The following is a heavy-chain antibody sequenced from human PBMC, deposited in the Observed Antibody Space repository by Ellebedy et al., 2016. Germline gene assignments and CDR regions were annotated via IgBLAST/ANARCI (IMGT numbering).Heavy chain of an antibody. J-gene: IGHJ4*02. Sequence: GESLKISXSASGFTFSNSWMDWVRQAPGKGLEWVANINQDGSEKYYVDSVKGRFTISRDNTKNSLYLQMNSLRAEDTAVYYCARGRGPWIQLWLLGWGFDYWGQGTLVTVSS. CDR1: GFTFSNSW. D-gene: IGHD5-18*01. CDR2: INQDGSEK. V-gene: IGHV3-7*01. CDR3: ARGRGPWIQLWLLGWGFDY.